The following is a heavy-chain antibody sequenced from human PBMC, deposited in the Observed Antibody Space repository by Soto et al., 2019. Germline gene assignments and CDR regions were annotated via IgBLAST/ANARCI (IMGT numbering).Heavy chain of an antibody. D-gene: IGHD3-10*01. J-gene: IGHJ5*02. CDR3: AGRSQWNGFGETGTQNLFAP. V-gene: IGHV4-4*02. CDR2: IYHSGST. Sequence: NPSETLSLTCAVSGGSISSSNWWSWVRQPPGKGLEWIGEIYHSGSTNYNPSLKSRVTISVDKSKNQFSLKLSSVTAADTAVYYCAGRSQWNGFGETGTQNLFAPWGQGTLVIVSS. CDR1: GGSISSSNW.